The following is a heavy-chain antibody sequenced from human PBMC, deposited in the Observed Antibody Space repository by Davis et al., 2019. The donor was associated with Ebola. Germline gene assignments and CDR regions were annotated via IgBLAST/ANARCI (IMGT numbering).Heavy chain of an antibody. CDR3: ARGQSIAEGGWFDP. CDR2: ISSSSSYI. V-gene: IGHV3-21*01. Sequence: PGRSLRLSCAASGFTSSSYSMNWVRQAPGKGLEWVSSISSSSSYIYYADPVKGRFTISRDNAKNSLYLQMNSLRAEDTAVYYCARGQSIAEGGWFDPWGQGTLVTVSS. J-gene: IGHJ5*02. CDR1: GFTSSSYS. D-gene: IGHD6-6*01.